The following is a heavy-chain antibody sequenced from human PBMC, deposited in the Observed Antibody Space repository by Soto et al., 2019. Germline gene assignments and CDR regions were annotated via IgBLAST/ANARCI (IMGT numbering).Heavy chain of an antibody. Sequence: ASVKVSCKASGYTFTSYDINWVRQATGQGLEWMGWMNPSSGNTGYAQKFQGRLTMTRNTSISTAYMELSSLRSEDTAVYYCARGNGPMTPVTTFYYCMDVWGKGTTVTVSS. CDR2: MNPSSGNT. J-gene: IGHJ6*03. CDR3: ARGNGPMTPVTTFYYCMDV. V-gene: IGHV1-8*01. CDR1: GYTFTSYD. D-gene: IGHD4-17*01.